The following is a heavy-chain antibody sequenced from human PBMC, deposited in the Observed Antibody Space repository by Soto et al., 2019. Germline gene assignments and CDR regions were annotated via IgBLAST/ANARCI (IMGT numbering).Heavy chain of an antibody. CDR1: GFTFSSYA. V-gene: IGHV3-64D*08. J-gene: IGHJ4*02. D-gene: IGHD6-6*01. CDR3: VKSGSSSDYYFDY. CDR2: ISSNGGST. Sequence: GGSLRLSCSASGFTFSSYAMHWVRQAPGKGLEYVSAISSNGGSTYYADSVKGRFTISRDNSKNTLNLQMSSLRAEDTAVYYCVKSGSSSDYYFDYWGQGTLVTVSS.